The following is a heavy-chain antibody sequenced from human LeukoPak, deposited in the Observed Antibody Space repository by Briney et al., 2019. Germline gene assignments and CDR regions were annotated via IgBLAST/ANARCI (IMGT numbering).Heavy chain of an antibody. CDR2: ISSSSSYI. D-gene: IGHD1-20*01. V-gene: IGHV3-21*01. CDR1: GFTFSSYI. Sequence: GGSLRLSCAASGFTFSSYIMNWVRQAPGKGLEWVSSISSSSSYIYYADSVKGRFTISRDNSKNTLYLQMNSLRAEDTAVYYCAKDRYYNWNFDYWGQGTLVTVSS. CDR3: AKDRYYNWNFDY. J-gene: IGHJ4*02.